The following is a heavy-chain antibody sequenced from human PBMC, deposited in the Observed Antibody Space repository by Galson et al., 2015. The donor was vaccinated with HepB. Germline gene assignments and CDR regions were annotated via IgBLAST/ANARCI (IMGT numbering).Heavy chain of an antibody. CDR2: ITSSGGST. CDR1: GFTLSSYA. J-gene: IGHJ4*02. Sequence: SLRLSCAASGFTLSSYAMHWVRQAPGKGLEYISAITSSGGSTYYVDSVKGRFTISRDNSKNTLYLQMGSPRTEDMAVYYCARDRGVLPGTIDYWDQGTLVTVSS. V-gene: IGHV3-64*02. D-gene: IGHD3-10*01. CDR3: ARDRGVLPGTIDY.